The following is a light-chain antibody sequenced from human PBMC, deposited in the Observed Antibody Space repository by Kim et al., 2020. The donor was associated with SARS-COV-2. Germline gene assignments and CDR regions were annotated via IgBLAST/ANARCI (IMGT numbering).Light chain of an antibody. CDR3: SSYSSSSTLV. Sequence: GPSITISCTGTKSDIGDYNYVSWYQQHPGEAPKLIIYDVTDRPSGVSDRFSGSKSASTASLTISGLQAEDEADYFCSSYSSSSTLVFGGGTKVTVL. CDR1: KSDIGDYNY. J-gene: IGLJ3*02. CDR2: DVT. V-gene: IGLV2-14*03.